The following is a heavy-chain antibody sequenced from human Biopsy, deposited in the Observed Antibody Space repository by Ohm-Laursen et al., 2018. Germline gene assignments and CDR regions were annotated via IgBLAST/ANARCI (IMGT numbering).Heavy chain of an antibody. D-gene: IGHD2-8*01. CDR3: ARDGEAKYCKHGVCPSDF. CDR2: ISASGNHI. Sequence: GSLRLSCAASGFTFSSSWMHWVRQAPGKGLEWVSPISASGNHIYYTDSVKGRFTVSRDNGKNSVYLQMNSLRVEDTAVYYCARDGEAKYCKHGVCPSDFWGQGTLVTVSS. CDR1: GFTFSSSW. V-gene: IGHV3-21*01. J-gene: IGHJ4*02.